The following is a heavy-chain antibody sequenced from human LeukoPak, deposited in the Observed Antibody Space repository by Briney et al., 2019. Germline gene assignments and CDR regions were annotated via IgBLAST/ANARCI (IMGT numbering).Heavy chain of an antibody. Sequence: SETLSLTCTVSGGSISSGDYYWSWIRQPPGKGLEWIGYIYYSGSTYYNPSLKSRVTISVDTSKNQFSLKLSSVTAADTAAYYCARVEAAAGPLNSLWFDPWGQGTLVTVSS. D-gene: IGHD6-13*01. CDR1: GGSISSGDYY. V-gene: IGHV4-30-4*01. CDR2: IYYSGST. CDR3: ARVEAAAGPLNSLWFDP. J-gene: IGHJ5*02.